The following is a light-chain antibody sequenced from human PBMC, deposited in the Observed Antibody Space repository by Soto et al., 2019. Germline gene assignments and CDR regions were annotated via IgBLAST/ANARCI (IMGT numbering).Light chain of an antibody. CDR2: FAS. Sequence: EIVMTQSPAALSVSPGEKATLSCRASQSLTNNLAWYQQKPGQGPRLLIYFASTRATGVPARFSGSGSGTEFSLTISSLQSEDFASYYCQQYNAWPLTFGGGTKVETK. CDR1: QSLTNN. J-gene: IGKJ4*01. CDR3: QQYNAWPLT. V-gene: IGKV3-15*01.